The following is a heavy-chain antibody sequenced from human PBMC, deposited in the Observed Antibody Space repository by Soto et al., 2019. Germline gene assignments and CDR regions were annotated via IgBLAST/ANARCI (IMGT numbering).Heavy chain of an antibody. CDR2: ISGSSSTK. D-gene: IGHD6-19*01. CDR1: GFTFSSYS. CDR3: ARGSSGWTAFDF. Sequence: GGSLRLSCAASGFTFSSYSMNWVRQAPGKGLEWVSYISGSSSTKYYADSVKGRFTISRDNAKNSLFLQTDSLRAEDTAVYYCARGSSGWTAFDFWGQGTLVTVSS. V-gene: IGHV3-48*01. J-gene: IGHJ4*02.